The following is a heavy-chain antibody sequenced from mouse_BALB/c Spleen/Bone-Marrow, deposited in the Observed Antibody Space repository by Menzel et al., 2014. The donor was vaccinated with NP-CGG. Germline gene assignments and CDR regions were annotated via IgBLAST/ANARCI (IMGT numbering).Heavy chain of an antibody. CDR2: IWAGGTT. Sequence: VKLQESGPGLVAPSQSLSITCTVSGFSLTSYGVHWVRQPPGKGLEWLGVIWAGGTTNYNSAPMSRLGISKDNSKSQVFLKMNSLQTDDTAMYYCARSTTTDYFDYWGQGTTLTVSS. CDR1: GFSLTSYG. J-gene: IGHJ2*01. D-gene: IGHD1-1*01. CDR3: ARSTTTDYFDY. V-gene: IGHV2-9*02.